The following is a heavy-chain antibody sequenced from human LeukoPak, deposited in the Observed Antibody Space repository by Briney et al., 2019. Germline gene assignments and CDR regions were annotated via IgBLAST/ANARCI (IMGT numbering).Heavy chain of an antibody. CDR2: IYYSGNT. CDR3: ARHGHHGDHDY. V-gene: IGHV4-39*01. Sequence: SETLSLTCTVAGGSISSSSYYWGWIRQPPGKELEWIGSIYYSGNTYHNPSLKSRVSISVDTSKNQFSLKLTPVTAADTAVYYCARHGHHGDHDYWGQGTLVTVSS. CDR1: GGSISSSSYY. D-gene: IGHD2-21*02. J-gene: IGHJ4*02.